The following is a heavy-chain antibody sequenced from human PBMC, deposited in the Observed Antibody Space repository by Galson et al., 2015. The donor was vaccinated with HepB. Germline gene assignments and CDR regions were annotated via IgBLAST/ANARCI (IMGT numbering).Heavy chain of an antibody. CDR3: AREGREVLGIDD. CDR1: GGTFSTYA. J-gene: IGHJ4*02. D-gene: IGHD3-10*01. V-gene: IGHV1-69*13. Sequence: SVKVSCKASGGTFSTYAINWVRQAPGQGLEWMGGIIPIYGSANYAQKFQGRVTITADEHTNTAYMELSRLRSEDSAVYYCAREGREVLGIDDWGQGTLVTVTS. CDR2: IIPIYGSA.